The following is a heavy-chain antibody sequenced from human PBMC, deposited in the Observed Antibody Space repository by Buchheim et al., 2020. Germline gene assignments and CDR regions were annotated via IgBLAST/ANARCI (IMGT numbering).Heavy chain of an antibody. V-gene: IGHV3-7*01. CDR3: ATDRAVVAAAGFDY. CDR1: GFTFSNYW. J-gene: IGHJ4*02. CDR2: IKQDGSDK. Sequence: EVQLVESGGGLVQPGGSLSLSCTASGFTFSNYWMTWVRQAPGKGLEWVANIKQDGSDKNYVDSVRGRFTISRDNAKNSLYLQMNSLRAEDTAVYYGATDRAVVAAAGFDYWGQGTL. D-gene: IGHD2-2*01.